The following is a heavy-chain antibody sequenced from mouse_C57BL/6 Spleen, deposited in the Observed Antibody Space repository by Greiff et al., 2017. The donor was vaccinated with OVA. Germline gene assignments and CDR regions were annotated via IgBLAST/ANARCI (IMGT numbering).Heavy chain of an antibody. CDR1: GFTFSSYT. J-gene: IGHJ1*03. V-gene: IGHV5-9*01. CDR2: ISGGGGNT. Sequence: EVQLVESGGGLVKPGGSLKLSCAASGFTFSSYTMSWVRQTPEKRLEWVATISGGGGNTYYPDSVTGRFTISRDNAKNTLYLQMSSLRSEDTALYYCARHGYGSSYKYFDVWGTGTTVTVSS. D-gene: IGHD1-1*01. CDR3: ARHGYGSSYKYFDV.